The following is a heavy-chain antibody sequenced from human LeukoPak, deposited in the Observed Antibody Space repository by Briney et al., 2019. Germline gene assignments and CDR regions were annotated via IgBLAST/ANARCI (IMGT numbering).Heavy chain of an antibody. CDR1: GITVSSSS. CDR2: IYSGDKT. V-gene: IGHV3-66*02. J-gene: IGHJ4*02. CDR3: AISRPGAYYFDY. Sequence: GGSLRLSCAVSGITVSSSSMSWVRQAPGKGLEWVSVIYSGDKTHYADSVKGRFTISRDNSKNTLYLQMNSLTVEDTAVYYCAISRPGAYYFDYWGQGTLVTVSS. D-gene: IGHD7-27*01.